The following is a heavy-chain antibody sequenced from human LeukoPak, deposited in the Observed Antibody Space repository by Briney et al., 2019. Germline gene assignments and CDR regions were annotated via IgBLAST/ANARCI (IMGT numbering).Heavy chain of an antibody. V-gene: IGHV4-38-2*02. CDR3: ARRVVGATNWFDP. J-gene: IGHJ5*02. CDR2: VYHSGST. Sequence: SETLSLTCTVSGGSISSYYWGWIRQPPGKGLEWIGSVYHSGSTYYNPSLKSRVTISVDTSKNHFSLKLSSVTAADTAVYYCARRVVGATNWFDPWGQGTLVTVSS. D-gene: IGHD3-22*01. CDR1: GGSISSYY.